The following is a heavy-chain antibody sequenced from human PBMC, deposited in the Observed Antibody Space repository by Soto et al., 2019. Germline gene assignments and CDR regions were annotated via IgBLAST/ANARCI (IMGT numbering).Heavy chain of an antibody. Sequence: GXSVKVSFKASGYTFTSYGISLVRQSPGQGLEWMGWISAYNGNTNYAQKLQGRVTMTTDTSTSTAYMELRSLRSDDTAVYYCAREGGIVRNPDAFDIWGQGTMVTVSS. CDR3: AREGGIVRNPDAFDI. J-gene: IGHJ3*02. D-gene: IGHD3-22*01. CDR2: ISAYNGNT. CDR1: GYTFTSYG. V-gene: IGHV1-18*01.